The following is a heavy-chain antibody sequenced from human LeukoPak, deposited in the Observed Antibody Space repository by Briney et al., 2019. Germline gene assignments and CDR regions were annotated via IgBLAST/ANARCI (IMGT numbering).Heavy chain of an antibody. V-gene: IGHV1-18*01. CDR2: ISPYNGNT. CDR1: GYTFTTYG. J-gene: IGHJ4*02. CDR3: ARDRGKVGVTEFDY. Sequence: ASVKVSCKASGYTFTTYGVSWVRQAPGQGLEWMGWISPYNGNTNYAQKFQGRVSLTTDTSTTTAYMELRSLTSDDTAVYYCARDRGKVGVTEFDYWGQGTLVTVSS. D-gene: IGHD1-26*01.